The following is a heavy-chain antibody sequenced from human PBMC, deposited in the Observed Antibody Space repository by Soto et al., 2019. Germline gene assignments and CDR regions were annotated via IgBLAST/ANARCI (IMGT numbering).Heavy chain of an antibody. D-gene: IGHD1-1*01. CDR3: VRDGNGTPYYFDF. CDR1: GYKFIGYW. V-gene: IGHV5-10-1*03. CDR2: IDPSDSYT. J-gene: IGHJ4*02. Sequence: EVQLVQSGAEVKKPGESLRISCKGSGYKFIGYWISWVRQMTGKGLEWVGRIDPSDSYTSYSPSFQGHVTISVDTSISTAYLQWRSLQASDTARYYCVRDGNGTPYYFDFWGRGTLVPVSS.